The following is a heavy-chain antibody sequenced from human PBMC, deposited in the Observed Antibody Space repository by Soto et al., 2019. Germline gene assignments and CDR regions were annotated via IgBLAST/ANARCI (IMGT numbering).Heavy chain of an antibody. V-gene: IGHV1-46*01. CDR2: INPSSGTT. Sequence: QVKLVQSGTEVKRPGASVKISCKASGYTFTNYYMHWVRQAPGQDLEWMGVINPSSGTTTYAQRFQGRVTMTSDTSTSTVYVEVTSLRSEDTAQYYCARDFVTYYGMDVWGQGTTVSVSS. J-gene: IGHJ6*02. D-gene: IGHD3-3*01. CDR1: GYTFTNYY. CDR3: ARDFVTYYGMDV.